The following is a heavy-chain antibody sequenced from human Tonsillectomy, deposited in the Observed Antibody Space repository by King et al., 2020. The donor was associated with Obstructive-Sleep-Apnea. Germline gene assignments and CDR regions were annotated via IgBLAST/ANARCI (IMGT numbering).Heavy chain of an antibody. Sequence: QMVQSGAEVRKPGASVKVYCRTSGYTFTSYAMHWVRQAPGQGLEWMGLINPGDGTTSYAEHLQDRVSMTRDMSTSTVYMELSSLRSEDTAVYYCAREGNWVLYGLDVWGLGTTVSVSS. CDR1: GYTFTSYA. V-gene: IGHV1-46*01. D-gene: IGHD7-27*01. CDR3: AREGNWVLYGLDV. CDR2: INPGDGTT. J-gene: IGHJ6*02.